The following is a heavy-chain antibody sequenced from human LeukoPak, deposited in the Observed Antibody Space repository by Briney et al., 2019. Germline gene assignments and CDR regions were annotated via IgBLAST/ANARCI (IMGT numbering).Heavy chain of an antibody. CDR1: GGSISSYY. D-gene: IGHD1-26*01. Sequence: SETLSLTCTVSGGSISSYYWSWIRQPPGKGLELIGYIYTSESTYYNPSLKSRVTISVDTSKNQFSLKLSSVTAADTAVYYCARRSQVGATAVWFDPWGQGTLVTVSS. CDR3: ARRSQVGATAVWFDP. J-gene: IGHJ5*02. V-gene: IGHV4-4*09. CDR2: IYTSEST.